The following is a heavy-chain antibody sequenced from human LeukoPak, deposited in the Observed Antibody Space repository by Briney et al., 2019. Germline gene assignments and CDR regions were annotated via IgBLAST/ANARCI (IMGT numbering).Heavy chain of an antibody. CDR2: IYSGGST. J-gene: IGHJ6*02. CDR3: ARGTNGLVNGMDV. V-gene: IGHV3-66*01. CDR1: GFTVSSNY. Sequence: PGGSLRLSCAASGFTVSSNYMSWVRQAPGKGLEWVSVIYSGGSTYYADSVKGRFTISRDNSKNTLHLQMNSLRAEDTAVYYCARGTNGLVNGMDVWGQGTTVTVSS. D-gene: IGHD2-2*01.